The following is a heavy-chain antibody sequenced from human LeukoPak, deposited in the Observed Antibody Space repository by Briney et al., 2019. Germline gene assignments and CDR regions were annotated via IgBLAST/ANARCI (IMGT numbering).Heavy chain of an antibody. CDR3: AASRDWFDP. CDR2: IYYSGST. CDR1: GGSISSHY. J-gene: IGHJ5*02. V-gene: IGHV4-59*11. Sequence: SETLSLTCAVSGGSISSHYGTWIRQTPGKGLEWIGYIYYSGSTNHNPSLKSRVTISVDTSRNQFSLKLSSVTAADTAVYYCAASRDWFDPWGQGTLVTVSS.